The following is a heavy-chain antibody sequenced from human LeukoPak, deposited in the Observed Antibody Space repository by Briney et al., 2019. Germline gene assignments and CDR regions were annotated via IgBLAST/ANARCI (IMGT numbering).Heavy chain of an antibody. CDR2: IKSKTYGGTT. V-gene: IGHV3-15*01. D-gene: IGHD4-17*01. J-gene: IGHJ5*02. CDR1: GFTLCHPW. Sequence: GGFLRLSRAGFGFTLCHPWMRWVRPAPREGPGVVGRIKSKTYGGTTEYAAAVQGRFTISGDDSKNTLYLQMNSLKTEDTAVYYCTTYGDYEGLSDHWRQGTLVTVSS. CDR3: TTYGDYEGLSDH.